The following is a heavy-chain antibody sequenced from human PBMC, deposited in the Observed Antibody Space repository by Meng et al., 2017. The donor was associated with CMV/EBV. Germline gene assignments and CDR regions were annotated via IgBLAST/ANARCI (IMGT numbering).Heavy chain of an antibody. V-gene: IGHV3-30*19. D-gene: IGHD2-2*01. Sequence: GGSLRLSCAASGFTFSSYGMHWVRQAPGKGLEWVAVISYDGSNKYYADSVKGRFTISRDNSKNTLYLQMNSLRAEDTAVYYCARELIVVVPAAIWAYYYGMDVWGQGTTVTVSS. J-gene: IGHJ6*02. CDR3: ARELIVVVPAAIWAYYYGMDV. CDR2: ISYDGSNK. CDR1: GFTFSSYG.